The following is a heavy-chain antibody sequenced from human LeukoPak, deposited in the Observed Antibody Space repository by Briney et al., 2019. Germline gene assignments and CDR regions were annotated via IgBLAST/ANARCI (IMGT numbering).Heavy chain of an antibody. CDR1: GYSFIDYY. Sequence: ASVKVSCKASGYSFIDYYIHWMRQAPGQGPEWMGRIDPHSGGTHYEQKFQVRVTLTRDTSISTVYMERSGLRSDDTAVYYCARAPGAYTTSRFHYWGEGTLVTVSS. D-gene: IGHD2-2*01. CDR2: IDPHSGGT. J-gene: IGHJ4*02. V-gene: IGHV1-2*02. CDR3: ARAPGAYTTSRFHY.